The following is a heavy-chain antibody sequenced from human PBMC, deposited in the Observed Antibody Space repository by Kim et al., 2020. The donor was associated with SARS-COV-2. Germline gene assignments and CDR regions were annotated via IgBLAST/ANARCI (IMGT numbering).Heavy chain of an antibody. CDR2: IKSKTDGGTT. D-gene: IGHD3-10*01. J-gene: IGHJ4*02. CDR1: GFTFSNAW. V-gene: IGHV3-15*01. CDR3: TTSTFVGDPVRITMVQGVEHNADY. Sequence: GGSLRLSCAASGFTFSNAWMSWVRQAPGKGLEWVGRIKSKTDGGTTDYAAPVKGRFTISRNDSKNTLYLQMNSLKTEDTAVYYCTTSTFVGDPVRITMVQGVEHNADYWGQGTLVTVSS.